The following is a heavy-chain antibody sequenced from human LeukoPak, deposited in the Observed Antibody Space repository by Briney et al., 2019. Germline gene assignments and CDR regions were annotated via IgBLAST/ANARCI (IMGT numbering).Heavy chain of an antibody. D-gene: IGHD6-13*01. Sequence: GGSLRLSCVASGFTFSSYCMTWVRQQPGKGLEGVANINQDGGAKYYLDSVKGRFTISRDNANNSLYLQMNSLRVDDTAVYYCATIDSSSPRDWGQGTLVTVSS. V-gene: IGHV3-7*03. CDR1: GFTFSSYC. CDR3: ATIDSSSPRD. J-gene: IGHJ4*02. CDR2: INQDGGAK.